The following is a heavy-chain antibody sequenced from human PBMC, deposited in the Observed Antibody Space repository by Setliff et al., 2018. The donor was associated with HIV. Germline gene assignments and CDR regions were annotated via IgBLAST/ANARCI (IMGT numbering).Heavy chain of an antibody. Sequence: GASVKVSCKASGYTFNSYGIGWVRQAPGQGPEWVGWIATYNGNTNYAQRLQGRVTLTTDTSTSTAYMELRSLRFDDTAVYFCARGVSQAYTYGSGAYYYFDFWGLGTLVTVSS. CDR3: ARGVSQAYTYGSGAYYYFDF. J-gene: IGHJ4*02. CDR1: GYTFNSYG. V-gene: IGHV1-18*01. CDR2: IATYNGNT. D-gene: IGHD6-19*01.